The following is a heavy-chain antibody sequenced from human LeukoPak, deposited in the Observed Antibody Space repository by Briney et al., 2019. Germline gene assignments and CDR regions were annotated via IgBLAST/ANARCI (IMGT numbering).Heavy chain of an antibody. V-gene: IGHV3-23*01. CDR1: GFTFSSYA. CDR3: AKDSTTSTVTTFDY. CDR2: ISGSDDNT. Sequence: AGGSLRLSCAASGFTFSSYAMSWVRQAPGKGLEWVSAISGSDDNTYYADSVKGRFTISRDNSKNTLYPQMNSLRAEDTAVYYCAKDSTTSTVTTFDYWGQGTLVTVSS. J-gene: IGHJ4*02. D-gene: IGHD4-17*01.